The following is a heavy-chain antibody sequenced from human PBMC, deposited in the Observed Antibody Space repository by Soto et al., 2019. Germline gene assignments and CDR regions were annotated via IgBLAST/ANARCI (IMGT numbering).Heavy chain of an antibody. CDR2: INSSSSYI. D-gene: IGHD2-15*01. V-gene: IGHV3-21*01. J-gene: IGHJ3*02. Sequence: GGSLRLSCAASGFTFSSYSMNWVRQAPGKGLEWVSSINSSSSYIYYADSVKGRFTISRDNAKNSLYLQMNSLRAEDAAVYYCATSTLTDAFDIWGQGTMVTVSS. CDR1: GFTFSSYS. CDR3: ATSTLTDAFDI.